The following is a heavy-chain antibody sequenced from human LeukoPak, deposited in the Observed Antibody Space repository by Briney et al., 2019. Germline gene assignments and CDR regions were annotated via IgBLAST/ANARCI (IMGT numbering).Heavy chain of an antibody. Sequence: SETLSLTCTVSGGSISNYYWGWIRQPPGKGLEWIGSIYYSGSTYYNPSLKSRVTISVDTSKNQFSLKLSSVTAADTAVYYCASPAAATDYWGQGTLVTVSS. V-gene: IGHV4-39*01. D-gene: IGHD2-2*01. CDR1: GGSISNYY. CDR2: IYYSGST. J-gene: IGHJ4*02. CDR3: ASPAAATDY.